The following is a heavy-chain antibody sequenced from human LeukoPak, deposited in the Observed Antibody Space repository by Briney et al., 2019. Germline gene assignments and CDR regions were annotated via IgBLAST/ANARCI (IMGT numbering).Heavy chain of an antibody. CDR2: INPNSGGT. Sequence: ASVKVSCKASGHTFTVYYMHWVRQAPGQGLEWMGWINPNSGGTNYAQKFQGRVTMTRDTSISTAYMELTRLKSDDTAVYYRARESPDIVVVVTAALRRSWFVPWGQGTLVTVSS. D-gene: IGHD2-15*01. CDR3: ARESPDIVVVVTAALRRSWFVP. J-gene: IGHJ5*02. V-gene: IGHV1-2*02. CDR1: GHTFTVYY.